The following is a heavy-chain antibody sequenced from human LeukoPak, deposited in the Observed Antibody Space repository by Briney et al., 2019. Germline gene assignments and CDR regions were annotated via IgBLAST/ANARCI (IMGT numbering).Heavy chain of an antibody. V-gene: IGHV4-59*01. D-gene: IGHD3-10*01. CDR1: GGSISSYY. CDR3: ARVAGAKYYFDY. CDR2: IYYSGST. Sequence: PSETLSLTCTVSGGSISSYYWSWIRQPPGKGLEWIGYIYYSGSTNYNPSLKSRVTVSVDTSKNQFSLKLSSVTAADTAVYYRARVAGAKYYFDYWGQGTLVTVSS. J-gene: IGHJ4*02.